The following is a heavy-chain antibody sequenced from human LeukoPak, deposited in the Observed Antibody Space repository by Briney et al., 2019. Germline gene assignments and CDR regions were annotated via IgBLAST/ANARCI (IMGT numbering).Heavy chain of an antibody. J-gene: IGHJ4*02. CDR2: IRYDGSNK. D-gene: IGHD3-3*01. V-gene: IGHV3-30*02. CDR1: GFTFSSYG. CDR3: ARDPRSIFGVFTYFDY. Sequence: PGGSLRLSCAASGFTFSSYGMHWVRQAPGKGLEWVAFIRYDGSNKYYADSVKGRLTISRDNSKNSLYLQMNSLRAEDTAVYYCARDPRSIFGVFTYFDYRGQGPLVTVSS.